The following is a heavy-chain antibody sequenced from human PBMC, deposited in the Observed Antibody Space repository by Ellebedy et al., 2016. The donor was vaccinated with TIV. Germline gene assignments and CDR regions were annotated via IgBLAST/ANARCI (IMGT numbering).Heavy chain of an antibody. Sequence: MPSETLSLTCTVSDDSISSPYCSWIRQPPGKGLGWIGYILNDGSTRYNPSLKSRVTISVDTSKKLFSLKLNSVTAADTAVYYCVRGRDAYKTGYWGQGTLVSVSS. V-gene: IGHV4-59*11. CDR1: DDSISSPY. J-gene: IGHJ4*02. CDR2: ILNDGST. CDR3: VRGRDAYKTGY. D-gene: IGHD5-24*01.